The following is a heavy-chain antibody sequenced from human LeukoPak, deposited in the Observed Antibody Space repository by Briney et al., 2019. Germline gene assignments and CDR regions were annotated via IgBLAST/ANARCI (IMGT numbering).Heavy chain of an antibody. CDR1: DGSISSYY. CDR3: ARLTGYCSSTSCDYYMDV. D-gene: IGHD2-2*01. Sequence: SDTLSLTWTFSDGSISSYYWSWIRQPPRKGLERIGYIYTSWSTNYNPSLKSRVTISVDTSNNHFSLKLSSVTAADTAVYYCARLTGYCSSTSCDYYMDVWGKGTTVTVSS. J-gene: IGHJ6*03. V-gene: IGHV4-4*09. CDR2: IYTSWST.